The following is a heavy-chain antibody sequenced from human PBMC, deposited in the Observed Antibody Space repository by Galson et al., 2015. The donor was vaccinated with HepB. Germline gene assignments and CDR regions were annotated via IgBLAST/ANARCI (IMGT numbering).Heavy chain of an antibody. CDR2: IKQDGSEK. J-gene: IGHJ4*02. V-gene: IGHV3-7*01. CDR1: GFTFSDYW. D-gene: IGHD2/OR15-2a*01. CDR3: AKDFGHYF. Sequence: SLRLSCAASGFTFSDYWMTWVRQAPGKGLEWVANIKQDGSEKHYVDSVKGRFTISRDNAKNSLYLQMNSLRAEDTAVYYCAKDFGHYFWGQGALITVSP.